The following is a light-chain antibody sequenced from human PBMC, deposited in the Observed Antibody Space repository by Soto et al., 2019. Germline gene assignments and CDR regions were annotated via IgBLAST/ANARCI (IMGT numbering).Light chain of an antibody. CDR2: EVS. CDR3: CSYTRRSTRV. Sequence: QSVLTQPASVSGSPGQSITISCTGTSSDIGGYKYVSWYQQHPGIAPKLMIYEVSNRPSGVSNRFSGSKSGNTASLTISGLQAEDEADYYCCSYTRRSTRVFGGGTKVTVL. V-gene: IGLV2-14*01. CDR1: SSDIGGYKY. J-gene: IGLJ2*01.